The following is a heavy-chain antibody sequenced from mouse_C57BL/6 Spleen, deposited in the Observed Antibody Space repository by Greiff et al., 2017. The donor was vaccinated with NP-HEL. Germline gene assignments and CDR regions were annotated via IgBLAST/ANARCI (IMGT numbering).Heavy chain of an antibody. CDR2: IDPSDSYT. CDR1: GYTFTSYW. Sequence: VQLQQPGAELVMPGASVKLSCKASGYTFTSYWMHWVKQRPGQGLEWIGEIDPSDSYTNYNQKFKGKSTLTVDKSSSTAYMQLSSLTSEDSAVYYCARTGNWDRDWYFDVWGTGTTVTVSS. D-gene: IGHD4-1*01. CDR3: ARTGNWDRDWYFDV. V-gene: IGHV1-69*01. J-gene: IGHJ1*03.